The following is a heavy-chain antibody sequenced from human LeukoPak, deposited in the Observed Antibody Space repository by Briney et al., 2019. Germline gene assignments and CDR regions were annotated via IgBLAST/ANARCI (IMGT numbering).Heavy chain of an antibody. J-gene: IGHJ3*02. D-gene: IGHD5-12*01. V-gene: IGHV3-30*02. CDR2: IRSDGINK. CDR3: ARDDHWGYTFDI. Sequence: PGGSLRLSCAASGFTFSNYGMHWVRQAPGKGLEWVAFIRSDGINKYHADSVKGRFTISRDNAKNSLYLQMNSLRADDTAVYYCARDDHWGYTFDIWGQGTMVTVSS. CDR1: GFTFSNYG.